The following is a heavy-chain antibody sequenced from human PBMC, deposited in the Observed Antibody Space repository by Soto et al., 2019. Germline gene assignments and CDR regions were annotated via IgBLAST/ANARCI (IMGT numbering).Heavy chain of an antibody. D-gene: IGHD3-10*01. Sequence: RASETLSLTCTVSGGSISSYYWSWIRQPPGKGLEWIGYIYYSGSTNYNPSLKSRVTISVDTSKNQFSLKLSSVTAADTAVYYCARFYYYGSGSHFDYWGQGTLVTVSS. V-gene: IGHV4-59*01. CDR3: ARFYYYGSGSHFDY. CDR2: IYYSGST. J-gene: IGHJ4*02. CDR1: GGSISSYY.